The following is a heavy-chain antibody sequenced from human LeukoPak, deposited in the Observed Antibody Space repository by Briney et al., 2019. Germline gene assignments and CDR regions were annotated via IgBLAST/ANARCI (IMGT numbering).Heavy chain of an antibody. CDR2: IYSGGSA. Sequence: GGSLRLSCAASGFTVSSNYMSWVRQAPGKGLEWVSVIYSGGSAYYADSVKGRFTISRDNAKNSLYLQMNSLRAEDTAVYYCARGHSYYYDSSGYYYFDYWGQGTLVTVSS. D-gene: IGHD3-22*01. V-gene: IGHV3-66*01. CDR3: ARGHSYYYDSSGYYYFDY. J-gene: IGHJ4*02. CDR1: GFTVSSNY.